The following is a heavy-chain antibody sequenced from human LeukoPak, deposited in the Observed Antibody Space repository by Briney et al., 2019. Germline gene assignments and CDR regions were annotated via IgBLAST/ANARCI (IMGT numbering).Heavy chain of an antibody. CDR2: ISYDGSNK. D-gene: IGHD3-10*01. J-gene: IGHJ4*02. Sequence: PGGSLRLSCAASGFTFSSYGMHWVRQAPGKGLEWVAVISYDGSNKYYADSVKGRFTISRDNSKNTLYLQMNSLRAEDTALYYCARLLVYASGAEAFDYWGQGTLVTVSS. CDR1: GFTFSSYG. V-gene: IGHV3-30*03. CDR3: ARLLVYASGAEAFDY.